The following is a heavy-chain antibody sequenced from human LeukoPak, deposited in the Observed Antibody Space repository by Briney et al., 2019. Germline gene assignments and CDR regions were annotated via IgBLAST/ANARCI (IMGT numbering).Heavy chain of an antibody. Sequence: SVKVSCKASGGTFSSYAISWVRQAPGQGLEWMGGIIPIFGTANYAQKFQGRVTITADKSTSTAYMELRSLRSDDTAVYYCARDVTDIVVVPAAIHLPFDYWGQGTLVTVSS. CDR1: GGTFSSYA. D-gene: IGHD2-2*01. CDR3: ARDVTDIVVVPAAIHLPFDY. J-gene: IGHJ4*02. V-gene: IGHV1-69*06. CDR2: IIPIFGTA.